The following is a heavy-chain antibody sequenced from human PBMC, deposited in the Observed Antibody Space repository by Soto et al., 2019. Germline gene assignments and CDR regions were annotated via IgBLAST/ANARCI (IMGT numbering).Heavy chain of an antibody. CDR3: ARDKFQLDYYYYGMDV. CDR1: GFTFSSYE. J-gene: IGHJ6*02. D-gene: IGHD6-6*01. Sequence: PGGSLRLSCAASGFTFSSYEMNWVRQAPGKGLEWVSYISSSGSTIYYADSVKGRFTISRDNAKNSLYLQMNSLRAEDTAVYYCARDKFQLDYYYYGMDVWGQGTTVTVSS. V-gene: IGHV3-48*03. CDR2: ISSSGSTI.